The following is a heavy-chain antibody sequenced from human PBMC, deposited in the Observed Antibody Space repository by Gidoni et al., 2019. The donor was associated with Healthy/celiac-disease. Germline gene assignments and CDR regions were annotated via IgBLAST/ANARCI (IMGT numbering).Heavy chain of an antibody. D-gene: IGHD4-17*01. CDR1: GGSFRGYY. V-gene: IGHV4-34*01. Sequence: QVQLQQWGAGLLKPSETLSLTCAVYGGSFRGYYWSWIRQPPGKGLEWIGEINHSGSTNYNPSLKSRVTISVDTSKNQFSLKLSSVTAADTAVYYCARGGGGPTTPSVHFDYWGQGTLVTVSS. CDR3: ARGGGGPTTPSVHFDY. J-gene: IGHJ4*02. CDR2: INHSGST.